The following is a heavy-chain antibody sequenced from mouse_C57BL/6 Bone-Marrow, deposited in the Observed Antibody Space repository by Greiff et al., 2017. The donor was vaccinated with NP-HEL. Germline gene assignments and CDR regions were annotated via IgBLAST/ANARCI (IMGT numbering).Heavy chain of an antibody. CDR3: TTDYDYGVRFAY. V-gene: IGHV14-4*01. CDR1: GFNITDDY. J-gene: IGHJ3*01. D-gene: IGHD2-4*01. CDR2: IDPENGDT. Sequence: EVQLQQSGAELVRPGASVKLSCTASGFNITDDYMHWVKQRPEQGLEWIGWIDPENGDTEYASKFQGKATLTADTSSNTAYLQLSSLTSEDTAVYYCTTDYDYGVRFAYWGQGTLVTVSA.